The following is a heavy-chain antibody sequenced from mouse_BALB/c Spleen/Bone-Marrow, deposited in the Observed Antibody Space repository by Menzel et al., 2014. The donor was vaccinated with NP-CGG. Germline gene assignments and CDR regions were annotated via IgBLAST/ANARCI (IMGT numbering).Heavy chain of an antibody. J-gene: IGHJ4*01. D-gene: IGHD2-3*01. CDR2: IYPGDGDT. V-gene: IGHV1-82*01. CDR1: GYAFSNSW. Sequence: QVQLKESGPELVKPGASVRISCKASGYAFSNSWMNWVKQRPGQGLEWIGRIYPGDGDTYYNGKFKSKATLTADKSSSTAYMQLSSLTSVDSAVYFCARSDGYRALDYWGQGTSVTVSS. CDR3: ARSDGYRALDY.